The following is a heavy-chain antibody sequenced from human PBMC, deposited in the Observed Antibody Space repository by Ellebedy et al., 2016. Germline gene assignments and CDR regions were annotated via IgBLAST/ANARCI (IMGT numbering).Heavy chain of an antibody. J-gene: IGHJ5*02. D-gene: IGHD3-22*01. CDR1: GGSISSSSSY. Sequence: SETLSLXXTVSGGSISSSSSYWGWIRQPPGKGLEWIGSIYYSGSTYYNPSLKSRVTISVDTSKNQFSLKLSSVTAADTAVYYCARSQWLSARSWFNPWGQGTLVTVSS. CDR3: ARSQWLSARSWFNP. CDR2: IYYSGST. V-gene: IGHV4-39*07.